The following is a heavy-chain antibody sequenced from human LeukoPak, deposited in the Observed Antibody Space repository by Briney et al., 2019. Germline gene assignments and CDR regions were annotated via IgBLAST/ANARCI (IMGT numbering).Heavy chain of an antibody. CDR3: ATVKGGQKVPDACDI. CDR2: LSSNTRYT. J-gene: IGHJ3*02. CDR1: GFAFSDYY. V-gene: IGHV3-11*05. D-gene: IGHD1-1*01. Sequence: GGSLRLSCAASGFAFSDYYMTWIRPAPGKGLVGMSYLSSNTRYTTYADSVRGRFTISRDNARDSLYLQGNSRRAEDTAVYHCATVKGGQKVPDACDIWGQGTLVTVS.